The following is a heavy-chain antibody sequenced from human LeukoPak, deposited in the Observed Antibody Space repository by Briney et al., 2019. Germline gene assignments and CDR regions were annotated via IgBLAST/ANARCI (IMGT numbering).Heavy chain of an antibody. D-gene: IGHD1-26*01. Sequence: GGSLRLSCAASGFTFDDYAMHWVRQAPGNGLEWVSLISGDGGSTYYADSVKGRFTISRDNSKNSLYLQMNSLRTEDTALYYCAKDSYSGSYFGLDDAFDIWGQGTMVTVSS. J-gene: IGHJ3*02. CDR3: AKDSYSGSYFGLDDAFDI. V-gene: IGHV3-43*02. CDR2: ISGDGGST. CDR1: GFTFDDYA.